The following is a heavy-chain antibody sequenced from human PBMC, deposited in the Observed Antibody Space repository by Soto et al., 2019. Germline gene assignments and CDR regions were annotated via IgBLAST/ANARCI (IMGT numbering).Heavy chain of an antibody. CDR2: ISYSGST. V-gene: IGHV4-59*01. D-gene: IGHD1-7*01. CDR1: GCSISSYY. J-gene: IGHJ6*02. CDR3: AREGLTGTIGLYYYYGMDV. Sequence: QVQLQESGPGLVKPSETLSLPCTVSGCSISSYYWSWIRQPPGKGLELIGYISYSGSTNYNPSLMSRVTISVNTSKNQFSLKLRSVTAADTAVYYWAREGLTGTIGLYYYYGMDVWGQGTTVTVSS.